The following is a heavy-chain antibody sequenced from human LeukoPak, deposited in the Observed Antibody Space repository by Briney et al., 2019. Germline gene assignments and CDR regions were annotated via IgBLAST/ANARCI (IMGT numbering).Heavy chain of an antibody. CDR3: AREIPDIVVVPAAIGWFDP. V-gene: IGHV4-34*01. CDR1: GGSFSGYY. J-gene: IGHJ5*02. D-gene: IGHD2-2*02. CDR2: INHSGST. Sequence: SETLSLTCAVYGGSFSGYYWSWIRQPPGKGLEWIGEINHSGSTNYNPSLKSRVTISVDTSKNQFSLKLSSVAAADTAVYYCAREIPDIVVVPAAIGWFDPWGQGTLVTVSS.